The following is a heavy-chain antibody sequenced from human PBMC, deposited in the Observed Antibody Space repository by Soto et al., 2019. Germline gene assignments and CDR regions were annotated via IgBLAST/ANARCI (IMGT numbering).Heavy chain of an antibody. CDR2: INIGNGNT. Sequence: ASVKVSCKASRGTFSIYTISWVRQAPGQRLEWMGWINIGNGNTKYSQKFQGRATITRDTSASTAYMEVSSLRSEDTAVYYCARDAGQWLAIDYWGQGTLVTVSS. CDR1: RGTFSIYT. D-gene: IGHD6-19*01. J-gene: IGHJ4*02. CDR3: ARDAGQWLAIDY. V-gene: IGHV1-3*04.